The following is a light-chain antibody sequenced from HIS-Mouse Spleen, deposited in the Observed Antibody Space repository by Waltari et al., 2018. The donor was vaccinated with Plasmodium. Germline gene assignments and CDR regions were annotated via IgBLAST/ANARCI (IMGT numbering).Light chain of an antibody. CDR3: CSYAGSYTYV. J-gene: IGLJ1*01. CDR2: DVS. V-gene: IGLV2-11*01. CDR1: SSDVGGYNY. Sequence: QSALTQPRSVSGSPGQSVTISCTGTSSDVGGYNYASWYQQHPGKAPKLRIYDVSKRPSGVPDRFSGSKSGNTASLTISGLQAEDEADYYCCSYAGSYTYVFGTGTKVTVL.